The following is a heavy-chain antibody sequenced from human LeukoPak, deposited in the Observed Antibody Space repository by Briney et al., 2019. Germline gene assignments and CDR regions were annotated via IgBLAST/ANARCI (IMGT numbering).Heavy chain of an antibody. CDR2: IYPGDSDT. J-gene: IGHJ4*02. D-gene: IGHD2-15*01. Sequence: GESLKISCKGSGYSFTSYWIGWVRQMPGKGLEWMGIIYPGDSDTRYSPSFQGQVTISADKSISTAYLQWSSLKAPDTAMYYCARTNLRYCSGGSCYFDYWGQGTLVTVSS. CDR1: GYSFTSYW. V-gene: IGHV5-51*01. CDR3: ARTNLRYCSGGSCYFDY.